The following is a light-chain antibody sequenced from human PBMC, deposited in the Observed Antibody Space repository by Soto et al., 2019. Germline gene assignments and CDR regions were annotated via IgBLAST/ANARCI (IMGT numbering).Light chain of an antibody. Sequence: QSVLTQPPSASGTPGQRVTISCSGSSSNIGSNYVYWYQQLPGTAPKLLIYRNNQRPSGVPDRFSGSKSGTSASLAISGPRSEVEFYYYCAAWDDCLSGFYVFGTGTRVPVL. V-gene: IGLV1-47*01. J-gene: IGLJ1*01. CDR2: RNN. CDR1: SSNIGSNY. CDR3: AAWDDCLSGFYV.